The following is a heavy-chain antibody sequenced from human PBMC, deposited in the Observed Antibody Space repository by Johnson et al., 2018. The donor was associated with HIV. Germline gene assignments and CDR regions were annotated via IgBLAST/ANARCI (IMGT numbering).Heavy chain of an antibody. D-gene: IGHD2-15*01. CDR1: GFTFSDYY. J-gene: IGHJ3*02. CDR3: ARSKDCSGGSCPDACDI. V-gene: IGHV3-11*04. Sequence: VQLVESGGGLVKPGGSLRLSCVASGFTFSDYYMTWIRQAPGKGLEWVSYISGSGGTIYSADSVQGRFTISRDNARNSLYLQMNSLRVEDTAVYYCARSKDCSGGSCPDACDIWGQGTMVIVSS. CDR2: ISGSGGTI.